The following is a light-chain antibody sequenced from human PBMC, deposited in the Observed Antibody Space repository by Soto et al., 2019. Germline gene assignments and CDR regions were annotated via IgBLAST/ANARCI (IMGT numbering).Light chain of an antibody. Sequence: SYELTQPPSVSVAPGQTARITCGGNNIGSKSVHWYQQKPGQAPVLVVHDDSDRPTGIPERFSGCNYWNTATLTISRVEDGDEADYYCQVWDSSSDHYVVFGGGTKLTVL. J-gene: IGLJ2*01. V-gene: IGLV3-21*02. CDR1: NIGSKS. CDR2: DDS. CDR3: QVWDSSSDHYVV.